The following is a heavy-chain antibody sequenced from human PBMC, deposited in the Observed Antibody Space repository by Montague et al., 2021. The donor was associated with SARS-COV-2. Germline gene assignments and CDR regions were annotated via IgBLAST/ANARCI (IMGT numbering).Heavy chain of an antibody. Sequence: SETLSLTCTVSGGSISSYYWYWSRQPPGQGLELMWIVYYSCSTNYNPSLTSRVTISVDTSKNQFSLKLSSVTAADTAVYYCASVKRGYCYGLGVFAHFDYWGQGTLVTVSS. CDR3: ASVKRGYCYGLGVFAHFDY. CDR1: GGSISSYY. CDR2: VYYSCST. V-gene: IGHV4-59*13. J-gene: IGHJ4*02. D-gene: IGHD3-10*01.